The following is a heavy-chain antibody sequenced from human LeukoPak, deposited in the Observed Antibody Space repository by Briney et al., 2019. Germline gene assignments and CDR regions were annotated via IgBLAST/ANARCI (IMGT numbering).Heavy chain of an antibody. D-gene: IGHD4-17*01. J-gene: IGHJ4*02. Sequence: RGSLRLSCAASRFTFSSYSLNWVRQAPGKGLEWVSYISSGGSTIYYADSVKGRFTISRDNARNSLYLQMDSLRDEDTAVYYCARDGYGDYLFDYWGQGTLVTVSS. CDR1: RFTFSSYS. CDR2: ISSGGSTI. V-gene: IGHV3-48*02. CDR3: ARDGYGDYLFDY.